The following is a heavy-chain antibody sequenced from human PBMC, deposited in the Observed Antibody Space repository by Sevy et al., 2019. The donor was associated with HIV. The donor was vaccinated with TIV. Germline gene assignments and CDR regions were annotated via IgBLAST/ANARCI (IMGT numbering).Heavy chain of an antibody. V-gene: IGHV3-20*04. J-gene: IGHJ4*02. CDR3: AKEKSCGGACYYFDY. CDR1: QLRSEDPD. Sequence: GGSLRLSCVASQLRSEDPDMNWVRQVPGKGLQWVSGINWNAAAISYTDSVKGRFTISRDNAKNTLYLQMDSLRGEDTGLYFCAKEKSCGGACYYFDYWGQGALVTVSS. CDR2: INWNAAAI. D-gene: IGHD2-21*02.